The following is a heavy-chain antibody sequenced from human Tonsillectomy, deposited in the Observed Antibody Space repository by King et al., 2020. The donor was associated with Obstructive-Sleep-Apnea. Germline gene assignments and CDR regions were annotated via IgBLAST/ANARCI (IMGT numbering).Heavy chain of an antibody. J-gene: IGHJ4*02. V-gene: IGHV3-48*01. CDR2: ISSSSSTI. CDR1: GFTFSSYS. D-gene: IGHD3-22*01. Sequence: QLVQSGGGLVQPGGSLRLSCAASGFTFSSYSMNWVRQAPGKGLEWVSYISSSSSTIYYADSVKGRFTISRDNAKNSLYLQMNSLRAEDTAVYYCARGASTMIVVVTADYWGQGTLVTVSS. CDR3: ARGASTMIVVVTADY.